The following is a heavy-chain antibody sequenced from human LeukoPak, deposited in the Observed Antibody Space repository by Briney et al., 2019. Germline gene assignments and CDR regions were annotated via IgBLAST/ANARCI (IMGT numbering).Heavy chain of an antibody. CDR3: ARDRSSSSRIDP. CDR1: GGTFSSYA. CDR2: IIPIFGTA. Sequence: GASVKVSCKASGGTFSSYAISWVRQAPGQGLEWMGGIIPIFGTANYAQKFQGRVTITADESTSTAYMELSSLRSEDTAVYYCARDRSSSSRIDPWGQGTLVTVSS. J-gene: IGHJ5*02. V-gene: IGHV1-69*13. D-gene: IGHD6-6*01.